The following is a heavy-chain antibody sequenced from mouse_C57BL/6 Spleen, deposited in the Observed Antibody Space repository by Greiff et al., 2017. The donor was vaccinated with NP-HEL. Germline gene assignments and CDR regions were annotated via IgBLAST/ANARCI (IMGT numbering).Heavy chain of an antibody. D-gene: IGHD2-5*01. V-gene: IGHV1-53*01. J-gene: IGHJ2*01. Sequence: QVHVKQPGTELVKPGASVKLSCKASGYTFTSYWMHWVKQRPGQGLEWIGNINPSNGGTNYNEKFKSKATLTVDKSSSTAYMQLSSLTSEDSAVYYCARSYYSTYFDYWGQGTTLTVSS. CDR1: GYTFTSYW. CDR3: ARSYYSTYFDY. CDR2: INPSNGGT.